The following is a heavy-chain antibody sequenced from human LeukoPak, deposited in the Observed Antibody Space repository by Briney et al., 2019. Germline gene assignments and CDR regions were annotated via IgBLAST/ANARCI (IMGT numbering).Heavy chain of an antibody. V-gene: IGHV3-21*01. CDR3: AISGGPGIAVGDGDFDY. Sequence: GGSLRLSCVASGITFSRHWMTWVRQAPGKGLEWVSSISSSSSYIYYADSVKGRFTISRDNAKNSLYLQMNSLRAEDTAVYYCAISGGPGIAVGDGDFDYWGQGTLVTVSS. D-gene: IGHD6-19*01. CDR1: GITFSRHW. J-gene: IGHJ4*02. CDR2: ISSSSSYI.